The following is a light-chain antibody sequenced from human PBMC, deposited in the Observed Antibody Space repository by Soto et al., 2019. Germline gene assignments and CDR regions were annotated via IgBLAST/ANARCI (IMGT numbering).Light chain of an antibody. CDR1: SSDVGGYNY. Sequence: QSVLTQPASVSGSPGQSITISCTGTSSDVGGYNYVSWYQQHPGKAPKLMIYEVSNRTSGVSNRFSGSKSGNTASLTISGLQAEDEYDYYCSSYTSSSRGVFATGTKVTVL. CDR2: EVS. CDR3: SSYTSSSRGV. V-gene: IGLV2-14*01. J-gene: IGLJ1*01.